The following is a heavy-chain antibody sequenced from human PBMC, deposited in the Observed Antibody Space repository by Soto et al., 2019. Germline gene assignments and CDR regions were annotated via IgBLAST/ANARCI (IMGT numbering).Heavy chain of an antibody. V-gene: IGHV3-23*01. CDR3: AKDVHYDIVTGIEYFDH. Sequence: EVQLLESGGGLVQPGGSLKLSCAVSGFTFSSYAMSWVRQAPGTGLEWVSGISGTGRVTNYAESVKGRFTISRDNPKNTLSLEMKSLRAEDTAVYYCAKDVHYDIVTGIEYFDHWGQGTLVTVSS. CDR1: GFTFSSYA. D-gene: IGHD3-9*01. J-gene: IGHJ1*01. CDR2: ISGTGRVT.